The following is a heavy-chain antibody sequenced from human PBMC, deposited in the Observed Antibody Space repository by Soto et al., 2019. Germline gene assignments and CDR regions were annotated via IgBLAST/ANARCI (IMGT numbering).Heavy chain of an antibody. CDR1: GGSISSGTYY. J-gene: IGHJ4*02. Sequence: QVQLQESGPGLVKPSQTLSLTCTVSGGSISSGTYYWSWLRQHPGKGLEWVGYIYYSGSTYYNPSLESRLTISVDTPKNQFALKLRSVTAADTAVYYCARGITIFGVVYFDYWGQGTLVTVSS. D-gene: IGHD3-3*01. V-gene: IGHV4-31*03. CDR3: ARGITIFGVVYFDY. CDR2: IYYSGST.